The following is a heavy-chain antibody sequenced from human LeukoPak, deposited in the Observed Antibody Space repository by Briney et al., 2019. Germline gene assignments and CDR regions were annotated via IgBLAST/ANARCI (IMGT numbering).Heavy chain of an antibody. CDR2: IYSGDSDT. CDR1: GFTNSW. J-gene: IGHJ4*02. CDR3: ARHSYGFDY. Sequence: GESLKISCKGSGFTNSWIGWVRQMPGKGLEWKGIIYSGDSDTRYSPSFQGQVTISADKSISTAYLQWNSLKASDTAMYYCARHSYGFDYWGQGTLVTVSS. V-gene: IGHV5-51*01. D-gene: IGHD3-10*01.